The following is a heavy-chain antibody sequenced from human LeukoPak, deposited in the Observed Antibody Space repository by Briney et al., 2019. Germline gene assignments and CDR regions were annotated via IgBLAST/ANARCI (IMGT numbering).Heavy chain of an antibody. Sequence: SETLSLTCTVSGDSISSSSYYWGWIRQSPEKGLEWIASVYYSGSTYSNPSLTSRLTISVDMSKNQISLKLTSVTAADTAVYYCARGYSSSWYFNWFDPWGQGTLVTVSS. CDR1: GDSISSSSYY. J-gene: IGHJ5*02. V-gene: IGHV4-39*07. CDR2: VYYSGST. D-gene: IGHD6-13*01. CDR3: ARGYSSSWYFNWFDP.